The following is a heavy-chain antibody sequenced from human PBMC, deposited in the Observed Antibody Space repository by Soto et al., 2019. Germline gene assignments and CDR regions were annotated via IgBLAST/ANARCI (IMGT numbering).Heavy chain of an antibody. J-gene: IGHJ6*03. CDR1: DCSLSSYY. CDR3: GCVAAAGNDRIYYLDV. Sequence: SETLSLTCTVSDCSLSSYYWSWLRPPPGKGLEWIGYIYYSGSTNYNPSLKSRVTISVDTSKNQFSLKLSSVTAADTAVYYCGCVAAAGNDRIYYLDVRGKGTTVTVSS. D-gene: IGHD6-13*01. V-gene: IGHV4-59*08. CDR2: IYYSGST.